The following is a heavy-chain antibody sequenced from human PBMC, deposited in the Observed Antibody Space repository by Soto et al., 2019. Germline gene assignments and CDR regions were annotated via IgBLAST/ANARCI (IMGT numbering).Heavy chain of an antibody. V-gene: IGHV4-59*11. CDR3: ARELSTVTNYGMDV. CDR1: GDSMTYHY. CDR2: IHSSGST. J-gene: IGHJ6*02. D-gene: IGHD4-17*01. Sequence: SETLSLTCTVSGDSMTYHYWSWLRQSPGKGLEWLGYIHSSGSTNYNPSLKSRVTMSVDTSKSQLSLRLTSVSAANTAVYYCARELSTVTNYGMDVWGQGTTVTVSS.